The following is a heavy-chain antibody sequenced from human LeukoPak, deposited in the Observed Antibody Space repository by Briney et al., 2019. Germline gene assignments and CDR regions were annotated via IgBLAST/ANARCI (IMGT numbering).Heavy chain of an antibody. D-gene: IGHD6-19*01. CDR2: IYYSGST. CDR1: GGSISSYY. Sequence: SETLSLTCTVSGGSISSYYWSWIRQPPGKGLEWIGYIYYSGSTNYNPSLKSRVTMSVDTSKNQFSLKLSSVTAADTAVYYCARDRSGWYSGTRGWFDPWGQGTLVTVSS. J-gene: IGHJ5*02. CDR3: ARDRSGWYSGTRGWFDP. V-gene: IGHV4-59*01.